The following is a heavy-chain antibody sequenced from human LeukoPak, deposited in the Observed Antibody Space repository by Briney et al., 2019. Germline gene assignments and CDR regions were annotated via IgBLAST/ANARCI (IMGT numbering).Heavy chain of an antibody. J-gene: IGHJ3*01. D-gene: IGHD3-22*01. CDR3: ASELRYDNSDSGAF. CDR1: GGSISSSSYY. Sequence: SETLSLTCTVSGGSISSSSYYWGWIRQPPGKGLEWIGSIYYSGSTYYNPSLKSRVTISVDTSKNQFSLKLSSVTAADTALYYCASELRYDNSDSGAFWGQGTVVTVSS. V-gene: IGHV4-39*07. CDR2: IYYSGST.